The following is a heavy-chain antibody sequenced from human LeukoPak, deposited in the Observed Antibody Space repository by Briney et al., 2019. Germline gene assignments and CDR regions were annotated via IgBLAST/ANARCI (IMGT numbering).Heavy chain of an antibody. J-gene: IGHJ6*02. CDR1: GVSVTTSGYY. CDR2: ISYSGIT. D-gene: IGHD2-2*01. CDR3: ARHNDYASLMDV. Sequence: SETLSLTCTVFGVSVTTSGYYGAWIRQPPGRGLEWIGSISYSGITYYKPSLRGRVTISGDTAKNQFSLKLSSVTAADTAVYYCARHNDYASLMDVWGQGTTVTVSS. V-gene: IGHV4-39*01.